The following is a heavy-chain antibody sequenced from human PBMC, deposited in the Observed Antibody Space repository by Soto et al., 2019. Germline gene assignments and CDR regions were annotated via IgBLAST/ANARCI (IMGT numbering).Heavy chain of an antibody. Sequence: GASVKVSCKASGNTVPNYAIHWVRQAPGQRLERMGWISGDNGNTKYSEQLQGRVTMTTDTSTSTAYMELRSLRSDDTAVYYCAREEMVYATYYYYYGMDVWGQGTTVTVSS. D-gene: IGHD2-8*01. CDR3: AREEMVYATYYYYYGMDV. CDR1: GNTVPNYA. J-gene: IGHJ6*02. V-gene: IGHV1-18*01. CDR2: ISGDNGNT.